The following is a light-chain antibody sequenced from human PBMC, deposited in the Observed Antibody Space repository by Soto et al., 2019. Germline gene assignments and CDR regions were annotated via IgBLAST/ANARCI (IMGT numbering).Light chain of an antibody. Sequence: EIVMTQSPATLSVSPGERATLSCRASQSVSGSLAWYQQKPGQAPRLLFYGASTRATGVPARFSGSWSGTEFTLTISSLQSEDFAVYYCQQYNKWLYTFGQGTKLEIK. J-gene: IGKJ2*01. V-gene: IGKV3-15*01. CDR2: GAS. CDR3: QQYNKWLYT. CDR1: QSVSGS.